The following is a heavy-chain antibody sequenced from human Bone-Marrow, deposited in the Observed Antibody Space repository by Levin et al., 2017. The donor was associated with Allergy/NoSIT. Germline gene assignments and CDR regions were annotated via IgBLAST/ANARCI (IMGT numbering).Heavy chain of an antibody. D-gene: IGHD3-10*01. CDR1: GFTFSSYA. Sequence: PSGGSLRLSCVASGFTFSSYAMTWVRQAPGKGLEWVSGISDNEHTTYYADSVKGRFTVSRDNSKNTVYLQMNNLRVEDTAIYYCAKDFTITVIRGIIPHFDAWGQGTIVTVSS. J-gene: IGHJ4*02. CDR3: AKDFTITVIRGIIPHFDA. V-gene: IGHV3-23*01. CDR2: ISDNEHTT.